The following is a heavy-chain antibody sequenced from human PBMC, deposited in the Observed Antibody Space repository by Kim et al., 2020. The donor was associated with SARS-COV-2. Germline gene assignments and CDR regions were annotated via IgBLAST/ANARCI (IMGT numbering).Heavy chain of an antibody. J-gene: IGHJ6*03. D-gene: IGHD1-26*01. CDR2: IWYDGSNK. CDR3: ARVGAKYYYYYMDV. Sequence: GGSLRLSCAASGFTFSSYGMHWVRQAPGKGLEWVAVIWYDGSNKYYADSVKGRFTISRDNSKNTLYLQMNSLRAEDTAVYYCARVGAKYYYYYMDVWGKGTTVTVSS. CDR1: GFTFSSYG. V-gene: IGHV3-33*01.